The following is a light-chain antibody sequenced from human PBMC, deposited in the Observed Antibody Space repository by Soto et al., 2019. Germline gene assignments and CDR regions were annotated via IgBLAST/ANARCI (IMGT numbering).Light chain of an antibody. Sequence: DIQMTQSPSSLSASVGDRVTITCRASQYISSYLNWYQQKAGKTPKLLIYATTNLQGGVPSRFSGSGSGTEFSLTISSLQPEDFATYYCQQSYSSPQTFGQGTKVEV. CDR3: QQSYSSPQT. CDR2: ATT. J-gene: IGKJ1*01. V-gene: IGKV1-39*01. CDR1: QYISSY.